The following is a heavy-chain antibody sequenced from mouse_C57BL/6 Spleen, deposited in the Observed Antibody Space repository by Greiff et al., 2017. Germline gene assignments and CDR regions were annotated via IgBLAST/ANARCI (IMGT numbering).Heavy chain of an antibody. D-gene: IGHD1-1*01. CDR1: GYTFTSYW. CDR2: IDPSDSYT. V-gene: IGHV1-69*01. CDR3: ARCSTTVVATDYFDY. Sequence: QVQLQQPGAELVMPGASVKLSCKASGYTFTSYWMHWVKQRPGQGLEWIGEIDPSDSYTNYNQKFKGKSTLTVDKSSSTSYMQLSSLTSEDSAVYYCARCSTTVVATDYFDYWGPGTTLTVSS. J-gene: IGHJ2*01.